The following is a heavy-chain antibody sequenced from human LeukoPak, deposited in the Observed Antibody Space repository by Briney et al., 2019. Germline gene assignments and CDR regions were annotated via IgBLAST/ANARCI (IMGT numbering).Heavy chain of an antibody. CDR2: IYYSGST. D-gene: IGHD5-18*01. Sequence: PSETLSLTCTVSGGSISSYYWSWIRQPPGKGLEWIGYIYYSGSTNYKSSLKSRVTISVDTSKNQFSLKLSSVTAADTAVYYCARTTERGYSDGYFYYYYMDVWGKGTTVTISS. V-gene: IGHV4-59*01. CDR3: ARTTERGYSDGYFYYYYMDV. CDR1: GGSISSYY. J-gene: IGHJ6*03.